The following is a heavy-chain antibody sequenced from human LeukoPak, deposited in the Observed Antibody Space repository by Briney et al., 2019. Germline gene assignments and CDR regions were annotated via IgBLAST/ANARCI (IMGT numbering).Heavy chain of an antibody. J-gene: IGHJ4*02. Sequence: SETLSLTCTVSGGSISTNFYYWGWVRQPPGKGLEWIGNIYYSGTTYNNPSLKSRVSMSVDTSKNQFSLTLSSVTAADTAVYYCARLPGVRGFYFDYWGQGTLVTVSS. D-gene: IGHD3-10*01. V-gene: IGHV4-39*01. CDR1: GGSISTNFYY. CDR3: ARLPGVRGFYFDY. CDR2: IYYSGTT.